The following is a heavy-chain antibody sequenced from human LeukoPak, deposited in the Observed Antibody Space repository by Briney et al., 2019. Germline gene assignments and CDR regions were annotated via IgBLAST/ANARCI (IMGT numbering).Heavy chain of an antibody. CDR2: IYPGDSDT. CDR3: ARYRGYSGFDVALDI. D-gene: IGHD5-12*01. Sequence: GESLKISCKGSEYSFSSYWIAWVRQMPGKGLEWMGIIYPGDSDTRYSPPFQGQVTISADKSINTAYLQWNSLKVSDTAMYYCARYRGYSGFDVALDIWGQGTKVSVSS. CDR1: EYSFSSYW. V-gene: IGHV5-51*01. J-gene: IGHJ3*02.